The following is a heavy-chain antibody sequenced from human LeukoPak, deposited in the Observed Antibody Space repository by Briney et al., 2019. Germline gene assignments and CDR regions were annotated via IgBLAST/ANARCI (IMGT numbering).Heavy chain of an antibody. D-gene: IGHD2-2*01. Sequence: ASVKVSCKASGYTFTSYAMHWVRQAPGQRLEWMGWINAGNGNTKYSQKFQGRVTITRDTSASIAYMELSSLRSEDTAVYYCARDWVPAAILSPSWFDPWGQGTLVTVSS. V-gene: IGHV1-3*01. J-gene: IGHJ5*02. CDR1: GYTFTSYA. CDR3: ARDWVPAAILSPSWFDP. CDR2: INAGNGNT.